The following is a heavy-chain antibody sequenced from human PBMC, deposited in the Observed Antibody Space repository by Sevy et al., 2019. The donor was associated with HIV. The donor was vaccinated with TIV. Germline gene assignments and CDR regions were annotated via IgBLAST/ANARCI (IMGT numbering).Heavy chain of an antibody. CDR2: IYYSGTT. V-gene: IGHV4-30-4*01. J-gene: IGHJ5*02. CDR3: DRYCISTSPHNWFDP. CDR1: GGSISSGDYY. D-gene: IGHD2-2*01. Sequence: SETLSLTCTVSGGSISSGDYYWTWIRQSPGKGLEWIGYIYYSGTTYHNPSLKSRVTISVDTSKNQFSLRLSSVTAADTAVYYCDRYCISTSPHNWFDPWGQGTLVTVSS.